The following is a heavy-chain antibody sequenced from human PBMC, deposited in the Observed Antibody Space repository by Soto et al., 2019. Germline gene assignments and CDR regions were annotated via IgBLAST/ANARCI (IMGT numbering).Heavy chain of an antibody. V-gene: IGHV4-59*01. CDR1: GGSISSYY. D-gene: IGHD2-21*02. Sequence: QVQLQESGPGLVKPSETLSLTCTVSGGSISSYYWSWIRQPPGKGLEWIGYIYYSGSTNYNPSLTSRVTISVDTSKNQFSLKLSSVTAADTAVYYCARVGDVVTEDWFDPWGQGTLVTVSS. CDR3: ARVGDVVTEDWFDP. J-gene: IGHJ5*02. CDR2: IYYSGST.